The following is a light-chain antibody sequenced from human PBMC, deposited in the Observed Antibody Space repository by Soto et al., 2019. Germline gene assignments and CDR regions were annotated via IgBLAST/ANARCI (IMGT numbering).Light chain of an antibody. CDR3: HQYYGSPLT. J-gene: IGKJ1*01. CDR2: WAS. V-gene: IGKV4-1*01. Sequence: DIVMTQSLDSLAVSLGERATINCKSSQSILTSSNNKNYVAWYQQKPRQPPKLLINWASTRESGVPDRLSGRGSGTDFTRTISSLQAEDVAVYYCHQYYGSPLTFGQGTKVEIK. CDR1: QSILTSSNNKNY.